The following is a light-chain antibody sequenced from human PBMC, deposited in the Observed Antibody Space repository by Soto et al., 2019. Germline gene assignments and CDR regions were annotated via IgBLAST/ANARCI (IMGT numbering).Light chain of an antibody. Sequence: QSALNQPASVSGSPGQSITISCTGTSSDVGGYNYVSWYQQHPGKAPKLMIYDVSNRPSGVSNRFSGSKSGNTASLTISGLQAEDEADDYCSSYTSSSTPFYVFGTGTKVTVL. CDR2: DVS. V-gene: IGLV2-14*01. J-gene: IGLJ1*01. CDR3: SSYTSSSTPFYV. CDR1: SSDVGGYNY.